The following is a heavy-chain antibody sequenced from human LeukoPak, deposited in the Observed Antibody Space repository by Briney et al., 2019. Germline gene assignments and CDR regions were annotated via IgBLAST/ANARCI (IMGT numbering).Heavy chain of an antibody. J-gene: IGHJ5*02. D-gene: IGHD1-26*01. CDR1: GGSISSSSYY. CDR3: ARGGLRWELLPTGWFDP. Sequence: SETLSLTCTVSGGSISSSSYYWGWIRQPPGKGLEWIGSIYYSGSTYYNPSLKSRVTISVDTSKNQFSLKLSSVTAADTAVYYCARGGLRWELLPTGWFDPWGQGTLVTVSS. CDR2: IYYSGST. V-gene: IGHV4-39*01.